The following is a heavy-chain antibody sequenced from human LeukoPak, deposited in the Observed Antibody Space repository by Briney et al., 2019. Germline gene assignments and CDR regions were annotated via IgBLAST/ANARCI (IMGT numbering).Heavy chain of an antibody. D-gene: IGHD1-26*01. Sequence: SGTLSLTCAVSGGSISSTNWWSWVRQPPGKGLEWIGEIYSSGSTNYNPSLKSRVTISVDKSKNQFSLKLSSVTAADTAVYYCARYSGSYLGIDFWGQGTLVTVPS. CDR3: ARYSGSYLGIDF. V-gene: IGHV4-4*02. CDR1: GGSISSTNW. J-gene: IGHJ4*02. CDR2: IYSSGST.